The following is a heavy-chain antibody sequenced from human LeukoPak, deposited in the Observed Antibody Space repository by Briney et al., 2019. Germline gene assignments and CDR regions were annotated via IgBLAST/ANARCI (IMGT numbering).Heavy chain of an antibody. CDR3: ARVYSSSWYSGYLYMDL. CDR2: ISYRSSDI. Sequence: GGSLRLSCAASGFTLSSYNTKWVRQAPGKGLEWVSSISYRSSDIEYADSVKGRFTISRDNTKKSLYLQMSGLRAEDTAVYYCARVYSSSWYSGYLYMDLWGKGTTVTVSS. CDR1: GFTLSSYN. J-gene: IGHJ6*03. D-gene: IGHD6-13*01. V-gene: IGHV3-21*01.